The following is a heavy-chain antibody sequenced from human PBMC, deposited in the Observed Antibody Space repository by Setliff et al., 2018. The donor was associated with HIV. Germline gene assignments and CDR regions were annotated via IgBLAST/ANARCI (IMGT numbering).Heavy chain of an antibody. CDR3: ARVEANVLGATYGMDV. J-gene: IGHJ6*02. CDR1: GGSISSHY. V-gene: IGHV4-59*11. D-gene: IGHD3-10*02. Sequence: PSETLSLTCTVSGGSISSHYWSWYRQAPGKGLEWIGTMYFSGNARNSPSFKSRVTISVDTSKNQLSLNLTSVTAADTAVYYCARVEANVLGATYGMDVWGQGTTVTVSS. CDR2: MYFSGNA.